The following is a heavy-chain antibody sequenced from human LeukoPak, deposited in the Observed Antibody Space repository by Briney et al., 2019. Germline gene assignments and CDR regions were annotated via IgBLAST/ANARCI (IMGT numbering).Heavy chain of an antibody. CDR3: ARGGYCSGGSCYFGYFQH. CDR2: ISGSGGST. CDR1: GFTFSSYA. V-gene: IGHV3-23*01. J-gene: IGHJ1*01. D-gene: IGHD2-15*01. Sequence: PGGSLRLSCAASGFTFSSYAMSWVRQAPGKGLEWVSAISGSGGSTYYADSVKGRFTISRDNAKNSLFLQMNSLRAEDTAVYYCARGGYCSGGSCYFGYFQHWGQGTLVTVSS.